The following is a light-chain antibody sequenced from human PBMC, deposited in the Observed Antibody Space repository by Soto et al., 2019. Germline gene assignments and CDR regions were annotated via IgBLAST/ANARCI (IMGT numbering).Light chain of an antibody. CDR2: AAS. CDR3: LQVYSFPRT. CDR1: QDISSR. V-gene: IGKV1-12*01. Sequence: DIQMTQSPSSVPAFVGDRLTVTCLASQDISSRLAWFQQKPGKAPQYLIQAASILQSGVPSRFSGSGSGTEFILTINNLQPEDFASYFCLQVYSFPRTFGLGTKVEIK. J-gene: IGKJ1*01.